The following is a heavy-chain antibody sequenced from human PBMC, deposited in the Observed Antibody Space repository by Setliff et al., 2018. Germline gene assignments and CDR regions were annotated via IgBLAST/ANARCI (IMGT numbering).Heavy chain of an antibody. D-gene: IGHD6-13*01. Sequence: GGSLRLSCEASGFTFSGYSMYWVRQAPGKGLEWVSYLSGSGGDTYYADSVKGRFTISRDNSKNTLYLKMNSLRAEDTAIYYCAKAANIATAWAYYYYGMDVWGQGTTVTVSS. V-gene: IGHV3-23*01. CDR2: LSGSGGDT. CDR1: GFTFSGYS. J-gene: IGHJ6*02. CDR3: AKAANIATAWAYYYYGMDV.